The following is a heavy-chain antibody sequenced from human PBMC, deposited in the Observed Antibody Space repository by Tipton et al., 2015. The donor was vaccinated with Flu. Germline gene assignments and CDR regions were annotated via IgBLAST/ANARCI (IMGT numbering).Heavy chain of an antibody. D-gene: IGHD1-26*01. CDR1: GYSFTSYW. CDR3: ARQVYSGSYGNWFDP. J-gene: IGHJ5*02. Sequence: QLVQSGAEVKKPGESLKISCKGSGYSFTSYWIGWVRQMPGKGLEWMGIIYPGDSDTRYSPSFQGQVTISVDKSISTAYLQWSSLKAPDTAMYYCARQVYSGSYGNWFDPWGQGTLVTVSS. V-gene: IGHV5-51*01. CDR2: IYPGDSDT.